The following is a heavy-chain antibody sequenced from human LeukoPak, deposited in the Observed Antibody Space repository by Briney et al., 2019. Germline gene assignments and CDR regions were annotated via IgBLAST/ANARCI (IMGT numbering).Heavy chain of an antibody. D-gene: IGHD2-8*01. V-gene: IGHV3-53*01. CDR2: IYSGGNT. J-gene: IGHJ4*02. Sequence: GGSLRLSCAVSGFTVSANYMSWVRQAPGKGLEWVSVIYSGGNTYYADSVKGRFTISRDNSKNTLYLQMNSLRAEDTAVYYCAGIHYWTKWGQGTLVTVSS. CDR1: GFTVSANY. CDR3: AGIHYWTK.